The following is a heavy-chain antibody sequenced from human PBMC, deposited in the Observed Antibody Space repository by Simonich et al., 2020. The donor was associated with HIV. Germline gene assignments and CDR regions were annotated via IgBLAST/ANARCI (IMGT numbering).Heavy chain of an antibody. Sequence: QVQLVQSGAEVKKPGASVKVSCKASGYTFTSYGITWVRQAPGQGLEWMGWSSAYNVNTNYAQKVQVRVTMTTDTSTSTAYMELRSLRSDDTAVYYCARGVTPYDAFDIWGQGTMVTVSS. V-gene: IGHV1-18*01. J-gene: IGHJ3*02. CDR1: GYTFTSYG. D-gene: IGHD2-15*01. CDR2: SSAYNVNT. CDR3: ARGVTPYDAFDI.